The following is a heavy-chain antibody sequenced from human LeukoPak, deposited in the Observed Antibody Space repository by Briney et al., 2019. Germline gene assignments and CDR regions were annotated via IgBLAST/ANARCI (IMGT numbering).Heavy chain of an antibody. Sequence: PGGSLRLSCAASGFTFSSYWMSWVRQAPGKGLEWVAHINADGSDTSYVGSVKGRFTISKDSVENSVTLQMNSLRVEDTGDYYCGRGHYGLDVWGQGATVTVSS. V-gene: IGHV3-7*01. CDR3: GRGHYGLDV. CDR1: GFTFSSYW. J-gene: IGHJ6*02. CDR2: INADGSDT.